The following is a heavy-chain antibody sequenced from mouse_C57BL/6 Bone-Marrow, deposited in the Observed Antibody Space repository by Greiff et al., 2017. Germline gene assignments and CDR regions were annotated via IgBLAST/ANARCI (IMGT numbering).Heavy chain of an antibody. CDR2: ISYDGSN. CDR1: GYSITSGYY. J-gene: IGHJ3*01. V-gene: IGHV3-6*01. CDR3: ARDPPYGYDVAY. Sequence: EVQLQQSGPGLVKPSQSLSLTCSVTGYSITSGYYWNWIRQFPGNKLEWMGYISYDGSNNYNPSLKNRISITRDTSKNQFFLKLNSVTTEDTATYYCARDPPYGYDVAYWGQGTLVTVSA. D-gene: IGHD2-2*01.